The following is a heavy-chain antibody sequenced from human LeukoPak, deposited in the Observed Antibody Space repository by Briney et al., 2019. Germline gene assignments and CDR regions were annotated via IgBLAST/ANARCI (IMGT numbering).Heavy chain of an antibody. CDR2: ISYDGSNK. Sequence: GSLRLSCAASGFTFSSYGMHWVRQAPGKGLEWVAVISYDGSNKYYADSVKGRFTISRDNSKNTLYLQMNSLRAEDTAVYYCAKATGYNWNYKIDYWGQGTLVTVSS. CDR3: AKATGYNWNYKIDY. V-gene: IGHV3-30*18. CDR1: GFTFSSYG. J-gene: IGHJ4*02. D-gene: IGHD1-7*01.